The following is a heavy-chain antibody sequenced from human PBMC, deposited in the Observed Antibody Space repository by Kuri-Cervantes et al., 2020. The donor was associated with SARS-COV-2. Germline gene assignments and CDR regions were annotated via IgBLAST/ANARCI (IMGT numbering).Heavy chain of an antibody. Sequence: LSHTGAASGITFINYAMSWVRQGPGKGLEWVSAISGSGGSTYYADSVKGRFTISRDNSKNTLYLQMNSLRAEDTAVYYCAKDSRYDFWSGYYFDYWGQGTLVTVSS. V-gene: IGHV3-23*01. CDR1: GITFINYA. CDR3: AKDSRYDFWSGYYFDY. CDR2: ISGSGGST. J-gene: IGHJ4*02. D-gene: IGHD3-3*01.